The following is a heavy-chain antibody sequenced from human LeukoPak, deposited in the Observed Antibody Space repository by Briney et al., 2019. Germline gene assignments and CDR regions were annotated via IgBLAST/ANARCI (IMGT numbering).Heavy chain of an antibody. CDR2: FDPEDGET. CDR1: GYTLTELS. V-gene: IGHV1-24*01. D-gene: IGHD6-6*01. CDR3: ATDPEYEAWFDP. J-gene: IGHJ5*02. Sequence: ASVKVSCKVSGYTLTELSMHWVRQAPGKGLEWMGGFDPEDGETIYAQKFQGRVTMTEDTSTDTAYMELSSLRSEDTAVYYCATDPEYEAWFDPWGQGTLVTVSS.